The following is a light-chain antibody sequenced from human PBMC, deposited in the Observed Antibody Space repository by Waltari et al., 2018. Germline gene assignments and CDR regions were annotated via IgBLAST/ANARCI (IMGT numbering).Light chain of an antibody. Sequence: SYELTQPPSVSVSPGQTASITCYGDKLGDNNSYWYQQRPGQSPVLVISQDSQRPSAIPERFSGSNSGNTATLTISGTQAMDEADYYCQAWDSSTVVFGGGTKLAVL. CDR2: QDS. CDR3: QAWDSSTVV. J-gene: IGLJ2*01. CDR1: KLGDNN. V-gene: IGLV3-1*01.